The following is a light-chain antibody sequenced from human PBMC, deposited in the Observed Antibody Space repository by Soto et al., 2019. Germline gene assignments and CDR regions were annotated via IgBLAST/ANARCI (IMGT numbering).Light chain of an antibody. CDR1: SSDVGGYNS. V-gene: IGLV2-14*01. CDR3: YSYRGTNTRYV. Sequence: QSVLTQPASVSGSPGQSITISCSGTSSDVGGYNSVSWYRQYPGKAPKLIIYEVDKRPSGVSDRFSGSKSGNTASLTISGLQADDEADYYCYSYRGTNTRYVFGTGTKLTVL. J-gene: IGLJ1*01. CDR2: EVD.